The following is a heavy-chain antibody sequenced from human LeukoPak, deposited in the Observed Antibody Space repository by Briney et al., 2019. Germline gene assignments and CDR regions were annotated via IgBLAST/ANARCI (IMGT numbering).Heavy chain of an antibody. V-gene: IGHV3-64*01. Sequence: GGSLRLSCAPCGYTLCEYSVHCVRQAPGKGLEYVSAISTNGGSTYDANSVKGRFTISRDDPKNTLDLQMGSLRPEDMAVYYCARGFRYYGSGIDYWGQGTLVTVSS. CDR2: ISTNGGST. D-gene: IGHD3-10*01. CDR3: ARGFRYYGSGIDY. J-gene: IGHJ4*02. CDR1: GYTLCEYS.